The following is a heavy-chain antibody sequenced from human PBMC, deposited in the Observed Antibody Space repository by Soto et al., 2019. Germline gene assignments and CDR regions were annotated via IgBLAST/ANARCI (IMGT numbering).Heavy chain of an antibody. CDR3: TRHDSNYDFWSGSPPRYGMDV. CDR2: INTDNGNT. J-gene: IGHJ6*02. D-gene: IGHD3-3*01. V-gene: IGHV1-18*01. CDR1: GGTFCIYA. Sequence: ASVKVSCKSSGGTFCIYAISWVRPAPGQGLEWLGWINTDNGNTNYAQHLQGRVTLTTHTSTSTAYMDLRSLRSDDTAVYYCTRHDSNYDFWSGSPPRYGMDVWGQGTTVTVSS.